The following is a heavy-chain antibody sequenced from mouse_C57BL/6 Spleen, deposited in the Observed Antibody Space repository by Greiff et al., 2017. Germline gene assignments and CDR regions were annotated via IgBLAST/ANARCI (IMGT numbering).Heavy chain of an antibody. CDR1: GYTFTSYW. D-gene: IGHD1-1*01. J-gene: IGHJ4*01. CDR3: ARGMAYVGGYDAMDY. CDR2: IHPNSGST. V-gene: IGHV1-64*01. Sequence: VQLQQSGAELVKPGASVKLSCKASGYTFTSYWMHWVKQRPGQGLEWIGMIHPNSGSTNYNEKFKSKATLTVDKSSSTAYMQLSSLTSEDSAVYYGARGMAYVGGYDAMDYWGQGTSVTVSA.